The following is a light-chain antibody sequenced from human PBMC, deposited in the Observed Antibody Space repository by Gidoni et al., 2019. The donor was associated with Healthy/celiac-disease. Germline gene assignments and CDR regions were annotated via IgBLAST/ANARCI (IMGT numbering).Light chain of an antibody. CDR2: AAS. V-gene: IGKV3-11*01. Sequence: EIVLTQSPATLSLSPGERATLSCRASQSVSSYLAWYQQKPGQAPRLLIYAASIRATGIPARFSGSGSGTDFTLTISSLAPEDFAVYYCQQRSNWPPFGQGTKLEIK. CDR3: QQRSNWPP. CDR1: QSVSSY. J-gene: IGKJ2*01.